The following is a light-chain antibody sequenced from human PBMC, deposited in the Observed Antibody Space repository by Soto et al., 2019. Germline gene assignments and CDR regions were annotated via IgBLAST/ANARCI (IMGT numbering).Light chain of an antibody. J-gene: IGLJ1*01. Sequence: QSVLTQPAPVSGSPGQSITLSCPGNSSDVGGYNYVSWYQQHPGKAPKLMIYDVSNRPSGVSNRFSGSKSGNTASLTISGLQAEDEADYYCSSYTSSSARVFGTGIKVTVL. V-gene: IGLV2-14*01. CDR2: DVS. CDR3: SSYTSSSARV. CDR1: SSDVGGYNY.